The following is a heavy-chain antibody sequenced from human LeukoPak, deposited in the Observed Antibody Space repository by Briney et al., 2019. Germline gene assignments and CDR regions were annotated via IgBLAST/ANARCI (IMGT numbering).Heavy chain of an antibody. CDR2: SSHSGTT. D-gene: IGHD2-2*01. Sequence: PSETLSLTCTVSGDPISSSSYYWGWIRQSPGKGLEWIGSSSHSGTTYYNPSLKSRVTISVDTSKNQFSLKLSSVTAADTAVYYCARGGVGLCHPAEWGQGTLVTVSS. CDR1: GDPISSSSYY. CDR3: ARGGVGLCHPAE. V-gene: IGHV4-39*07. J-gene: IGHJ4*02.